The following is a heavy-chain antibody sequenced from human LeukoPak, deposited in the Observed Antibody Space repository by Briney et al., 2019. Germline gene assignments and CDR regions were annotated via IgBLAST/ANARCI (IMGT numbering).Heavy chain of an antibody. V-gene: IGHV4-34*01. D-gene: IGHD5-12*01. CDR1: GGSFSGYY. CDR2: INHSGST. CDR3: ARGEGYGYYYYGMDV. J-gene: IGHJ6*02. Sequence: SGTLSLTCAVYGGSFSGYYWSWIRQPPGKGLEWIGEINHSGSTNYNPSLKSRVTISVDTSKNQFSLKLSSVTAADTAVYYCARGEGYGYYYYGMDVWGQGTTVTVSS.